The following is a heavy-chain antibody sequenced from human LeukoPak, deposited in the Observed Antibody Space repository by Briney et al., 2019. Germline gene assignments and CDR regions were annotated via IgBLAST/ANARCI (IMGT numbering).Heavy chain of an antibody. J-gene: IGHJ6*03. CDR2: IYYSGST. V-gene: IGHV4-59*01. D-gene: IGHD5-18*01. CDR1: GGSISSYY. CDR3: ARATEGGYTYDYFYYYMDV. Sequence: SETLSLTCTVSGGSISSYYWSWIRQPPGKGLEWIGYIYYSGSTNYNPSLKSRVTISVDSFKNQFSLKLSSVTAADTAVYYCARATEGGYTYDYFYYYMDVWGKGTTVTISS.